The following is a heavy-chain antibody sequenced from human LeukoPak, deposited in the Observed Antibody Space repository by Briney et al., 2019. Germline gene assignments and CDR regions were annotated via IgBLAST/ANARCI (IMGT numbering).Heavy chain of an antibody. CDR1: GGTFSSYA. CDR3: ASKTYYYGSGSHHWFDP. J-gene: IGHJ5*02. Sequence: GASVKVSCKASGGTFSSYAISWVRQAPGQGLEWMGGIIPIFGTADYAQKFQGRVTITADESTSTAYMELSGLRSEDTAVYYCASKTYYYGSGSHHWFDPWGQGTLVTVSS. CDR2: IIPIFGTA. V-gene: IGHV1-69*13. D-gene: IGHD3-10*01.